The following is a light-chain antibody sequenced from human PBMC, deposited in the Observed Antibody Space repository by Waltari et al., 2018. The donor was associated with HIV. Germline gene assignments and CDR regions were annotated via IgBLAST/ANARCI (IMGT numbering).Light chain of an antibody. CDR1: ALPNRY. CDR2: RDT. Sequence: SYELTQPPSVSVSPRQTARVTCPGDALPNRYAYWYQQRPGHAPVLLIFRDTARPSGIPERFSSSSSGTTVTLTIRAVQAEDEADYYCQSTDSSGVYWVFGGGTTLTVL. V-gene: IGLV3-25*03. CDR3: QSTDSSGVYWV. J-gene: IGLJ3*02.